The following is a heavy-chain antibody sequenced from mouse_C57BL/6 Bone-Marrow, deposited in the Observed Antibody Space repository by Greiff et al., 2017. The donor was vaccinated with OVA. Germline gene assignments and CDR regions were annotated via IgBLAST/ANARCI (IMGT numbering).Heavy chain of an antibody. D-gene: IGHD3-1*01. J-gene: IGHJ2*01. CDR1: GYTFTSYW. CDR2: IDPSDSYT. Sequence: VQLQQPGAELVKPGALVKLSCKASGYTFTSYWMQWVKQRPGQGLEWIGEIDPSDSYTNYNQKFKGKATLTVDTSSSTAYMQLSSLTSEDSAVYYCARLLGTGYWGQGTTLTVSS. V-gene: IGHV1-50*01. CDR3: ARLLGTGY.